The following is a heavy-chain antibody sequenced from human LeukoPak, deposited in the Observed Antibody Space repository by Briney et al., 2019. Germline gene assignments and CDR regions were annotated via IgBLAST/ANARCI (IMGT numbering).Heavy chain of an antibody. CDR1: GYNFISYY. CDR2: INPSGGST. D-gene: IGHD1-26*01. Sequence: ASVKVSCKASGYNFISYYMHWVRQAPGQGLEWMGIINPSGGSTSYAQKFQDRVTMTRDTSTSTVYMELSSLKSEATAVYYCAREDVVLVGAVRYYYYGMDVWGQGTTVTVSS. CDR3: AREDVVLVGAVRYYYYGMDV. J-gene: IGHJ6*02. V-gene: IGHV1-46*01.